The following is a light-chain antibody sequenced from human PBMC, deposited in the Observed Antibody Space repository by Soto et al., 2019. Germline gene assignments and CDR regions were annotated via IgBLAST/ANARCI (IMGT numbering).Light chain of an antibody. Sequence: QSVLTQPPSASGTPGQSVTISCSGSSSNIGSNTVNWYQQLPGTAPKLLVYSNDQRPSGVPDRFSGSKSGTSGFLAISGLQSEDEADYDCAVWDDSLNAWVFGGGTKLTVL. V-gene: IGLV1-44*01. CDR2: SND. CDR1: SSNIGSNT. CDR3: AVWDDSLNAWV. J-gene: IGLJ3*02.